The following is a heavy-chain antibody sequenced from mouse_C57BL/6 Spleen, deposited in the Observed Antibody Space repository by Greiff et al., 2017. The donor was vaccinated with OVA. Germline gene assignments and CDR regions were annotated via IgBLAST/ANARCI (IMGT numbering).Heavy chain of an antibody. CDR3: AILVTTDWYFDV. Sequence: VQLQQSGAELVKPGASVKISCKASGYAFSSYWMNWVKQRPGKGLEWIGQIYPGDGDTNYNGKFKGKATLTADKSSSTAYMQLSSLTSEDSAVYFCAILVTTDWYFDVWGTGTTVTVSS. V-gene: IGHV1-80*01. CDR1: GYAFSSYW. CDR2: IYPGDGDT. J-gene: IGHJ1*03. D-gene: IGHD2-2*01.